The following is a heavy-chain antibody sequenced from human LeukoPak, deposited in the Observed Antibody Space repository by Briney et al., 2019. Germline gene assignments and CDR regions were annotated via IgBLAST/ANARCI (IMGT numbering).Heavy chain of an antibody. CDR1: GGSISSGGYS. D-gene: IGHD5-24*01. CDR2: IYHSGST. Sequence: PSETLSLTCAVSGGSISSGGYSWSWIRQPPGKGLEWIGYIYHSGSTYYNPSLKSRVTISVDTSKNQFSLKLSSVTAADTAVYYCARMAVPVDYWGQGTLVTVSS. CDR3: ARMAVPVDY. V-gene: IGHV4-30-2*01. J-gene: IGHJ4*02.